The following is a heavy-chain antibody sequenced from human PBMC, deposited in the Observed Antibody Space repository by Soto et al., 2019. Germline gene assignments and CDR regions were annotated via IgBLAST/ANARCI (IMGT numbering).Heavy chain of an antibody. CDR3: ASAVDCGGDCRPVYFDY. Sequence: QVQLQESGPGLVKPSQTLSLTCTVSGGSISSGGYYWRWIRQQPGKRLERIGYIYYSGSTDYNPSVKERITIAVDTSKKQFSLQLSSGTGADTAVYDCASAVDCGGDCRPVYFDYWGQGTLVTVSS. V-gene: IGHV4-31*03. CDR2: IYYSGST. J-gene: IGHJ4*02. CDR1: GGSISSGGYY. D-gene: IGHD2-21*02.